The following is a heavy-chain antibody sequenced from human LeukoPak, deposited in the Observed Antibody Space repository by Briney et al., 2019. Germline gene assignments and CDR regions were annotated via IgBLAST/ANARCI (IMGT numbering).Heavy chain of an antibody. CDR2: VSFSGNT. CDR1: RGSISKYF. CDR3: VRAGAYYYGSGSCKGMDV. D-gene: IGHD3-10*01. V-gene: IGHV4-59*01. J-gene: IGHJ6*02. Sequence: SETLSLTCTVSRGSISKYFWNWIRQPPGKGLEWLGYVSFSGNTNYNSSLKSRLTISVDPSKNQFFLNLTSPTAADTAVYYCVRAGAYYYGSGSCKGMDVWGQGTTVTVSS.